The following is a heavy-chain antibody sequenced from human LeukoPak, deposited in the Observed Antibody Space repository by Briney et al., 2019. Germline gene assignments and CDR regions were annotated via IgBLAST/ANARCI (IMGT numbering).Heavy chain of an antibody. CDR2: IYYSGTT. CDR3: ARGTGFYDSSGHYYWGYFDS. D-gene: IGHD3-22*01. CDR1: GGSISSHY. Sequence: WETLSLTCTVSGGSISSHYWSWFRQTPGERPEWIAFIYYSGTTNYNPSLKGRVTISIDSSKNQFSLKLSSVTAADTAIYYCARGTGFYDSSGHYYWGYFDSWGQGTLDPVSS. J-gene: IGHJ4*02. V-gene: IGHV4-59*11.